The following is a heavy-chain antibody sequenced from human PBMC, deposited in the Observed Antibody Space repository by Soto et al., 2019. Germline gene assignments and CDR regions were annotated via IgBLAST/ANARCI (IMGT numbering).Heavy chain of an antibody. CDR1: GGTFSSYA. CDR3: ARDRVSDDFWSGYTPYYFDY. D-gene: IGHD3-3*01. Sequence: QVQLVQSGAEVKKPGSSVKVSCKASGGTFSSYAISWVRQAPGQGLEWMGGIIPIFGTANYAQKFQGRVTITADESTSTAYMELSSLRSEDTAVYYCARDRVSDDFWSGYTPYYFDYWGQGTLVTVSS. V-gene: IGHV1-69*01. J-gene: IGHJ4*02. CDR2: IIPIFGTA.